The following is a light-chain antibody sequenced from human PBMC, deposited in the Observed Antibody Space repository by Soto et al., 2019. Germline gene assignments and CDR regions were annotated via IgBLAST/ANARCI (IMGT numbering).Light chain of an antibody. Sequence: DIQLTQSPSFLSASVGDRVTITCRASQGISSYLAWYQQKPGKAPKLLIYAASTLQSGVPSRFSGSGSGTEFTLPISSLQPEDFATYYCQQLTFGPGTKVDIK. CDR2: AAS. J-gene: IGKJ3*01. V-gene: IGKV1-9*01. CDR3: QQLT. CDR1: QGISSY.